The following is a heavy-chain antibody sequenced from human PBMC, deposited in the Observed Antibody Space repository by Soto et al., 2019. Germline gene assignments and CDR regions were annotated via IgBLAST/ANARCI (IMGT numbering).Heavy chain of an antibody. D-gene: IGHD5-18*01. CDR2: IISKANSYAT. V-gene: IGHV3-73*02. Sequence: EVQLVESGGGLVQPGGSLKLSCAASGFTFSGSAMHWVRQASGKGLEWVGRIISKANSYATAYAASVKGRFTISRDDSQYTEYLHINSMKTADTAVYYCTSDTARVYYGMDVWGQGTTVTVSS. CDR3: TSDTARVYYGMDV. CDR1: GFTFSGSA. J-gene: IGHJ6*02.